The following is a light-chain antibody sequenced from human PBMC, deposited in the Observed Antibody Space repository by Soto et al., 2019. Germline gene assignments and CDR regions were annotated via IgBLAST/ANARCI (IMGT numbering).Light chain of an antibody. J-gene: IGLJ2*01. CDR1: SSDTSPYNY. CDR2: EVS. CDR3: SSYTGSSTSVV. V-gene: IGLV2-14*01. Sequence: QSALTQPASVSGSPGQSITISCTRTSSDTSPYNYVSWYQQHPGKAPKLMIFEVSNRPSGVSHRFSGSRSGNTASLTISGLQAEDEADYYCSSYTGSSTSVVFGGGTKLTVL.